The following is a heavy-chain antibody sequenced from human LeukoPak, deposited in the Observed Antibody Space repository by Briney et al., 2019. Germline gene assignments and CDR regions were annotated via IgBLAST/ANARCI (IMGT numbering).Heavy chain of an antibody. D-gene: IGHD6-6*01. CDR1: GGTFSSYA. CDR3: AGSSSDYYYYYMDV. V-gene: IGHV1-69*05. CDR2: IIPIFGTA. J-gene: IGHJ6*03. Sequence: ASVKVSCKASGGTFSSYAISWVRQAPGQGLEWMGGIIPIFGTANYAQKFQGRVTITTDESTSTAYMELSSLRSEDTAVYYCAGSSSDYYYYYMDVWGKGTTVTVSS.